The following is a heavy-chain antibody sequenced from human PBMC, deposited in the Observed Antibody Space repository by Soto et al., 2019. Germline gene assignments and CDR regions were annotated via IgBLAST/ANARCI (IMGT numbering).Heavy chain of an antibody. Sequence: QVHLQQWGAGLLKPSETLSLTCAVYGESFSGYYWSWIRQPPGKGLEWIGEINHSGSTNYKPSLKSRVTISVDTSKNQFSLKLSSVTAADTAVYYCARGRRPPRDDYYYYMDVWGKGTTVTVSS. V-gene: IGHV4-34*01. CDR2: INHSGST. CDR1: GESFSGYY. CDR3: ARGRRPPRDDYYYYMDV. D-gene: IGHD1-1*01. J-gene: IGHJ6*03.